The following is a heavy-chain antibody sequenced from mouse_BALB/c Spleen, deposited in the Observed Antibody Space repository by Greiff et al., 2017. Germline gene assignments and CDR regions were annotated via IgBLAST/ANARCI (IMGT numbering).Heavy chain of an antibody. J-gene: IGHJ4*01. CDR3: ARGGYGNYDYAMDY. V-gene: IGHV5-17*02. CDR2: ISSGSSTI. CDR1: GFTFSSFG. Sequence: DVHLVESGGGLVQPGGSRKLSCAASGFTFSSFGMHWVRQAPEKGLEWVAYISSGSSTIYYADTVKGRFTISRDNPKNTLFLQMTSLRSEDTAMYYCARGGYGNYDYAMDYWGQGTSVTVSS. D-gene: IGHD2-1*01.